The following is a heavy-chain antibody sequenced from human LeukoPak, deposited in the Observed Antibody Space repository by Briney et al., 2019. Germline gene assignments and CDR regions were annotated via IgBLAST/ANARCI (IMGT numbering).Heavy chain of an antibody. Sequence: SETLSLTCTVSGGSISSHYWSWIRQPPGKGLEWIGYIYYSGSTNYNPSLKSRVTISVDTSKNQFSLKLSPVTAADTAVYYCARGNSYGDYGWFDPWGQGTLVTVSS. V-gene: IGHV4-59*11. J-gene: IGHJ5*02. D-gene: IGHD4-17*01. CDR3: ARGNSYGDYGWFDP. CDR1: GGSISSHY. CDR2: IYYSGST.